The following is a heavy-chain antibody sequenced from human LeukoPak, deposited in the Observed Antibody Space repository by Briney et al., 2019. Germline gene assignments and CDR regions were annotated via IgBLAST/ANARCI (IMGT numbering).Heavy chain of an antibody. V-gene: IGHV3-23*01. J-gene: IGHJ4*02. CDR3: AKRDGYNSNYFDY. CDR1: GFTFSSYA. Sequence: GGSLRLSCAASGFTFSSYAMSWVRQAPGKGLEWVSAISGSGASTYYADSVKGRFTISRDNSKNTLYLQMNSLRAEDTALYYCAKRDGYNSNYFDYWGQGTLVTVSS. CDR2: ISGSGAST. D-gene: IGHD5-24*01.